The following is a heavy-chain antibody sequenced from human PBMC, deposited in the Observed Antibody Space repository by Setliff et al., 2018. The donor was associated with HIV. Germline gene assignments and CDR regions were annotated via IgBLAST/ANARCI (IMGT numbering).Heavy chain of an antibody. D-gene: IGHD3-10*01. J-gene: IGHJ6*03. V-gene: IGHV3-48*01. CDR1: GFTFSSFG. Sequence: GGSLRLSCAASGFTFSSFGLNWVRQAPGKGLEWVSFISSSSSAIYYADSVKGRFTISRDNAKRSLYLQMNSLRAEDTAVYYCARREGYYGSGTPKGFFYYMDVWGKGTTVTVSS. CDR2: ISSSSSAI. CDR3: ARREGYYGSGTPKGFFYYMDV.